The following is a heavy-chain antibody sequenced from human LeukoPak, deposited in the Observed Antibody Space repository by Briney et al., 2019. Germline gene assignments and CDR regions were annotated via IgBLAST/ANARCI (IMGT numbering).Heavy chain of an antibody. D-gene: IGHD2-21*01. Sequence: SLRLSCAASGFTFSSYEMNWVRQAPGKGLEWVGFIRSKAYGGTTEYAASVKGRFTISRDDSKSIAYLQMNSLKTEDTAVYYCTRVLIYDGPPIDYWGQGTLVTVSS. CDR1: GFTFSSYE. V-gene: IGHV3-49*04. CDR3: TRVLIYDGPPIDY. CDR2: IRSKAYGGTT. J-gene: IGHJ4*02.